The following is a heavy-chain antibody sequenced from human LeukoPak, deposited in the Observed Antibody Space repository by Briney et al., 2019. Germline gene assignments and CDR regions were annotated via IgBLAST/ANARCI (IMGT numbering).Heavy chain of an antibody. D-gene: IGHD1-26*01. CDR1: GGSISSYY. J-gene: IGHJ4*02. Sequence: SETLSLTCTVSGGSISSYYWSWIRQPPGKGLEWIGYIYYSGSTNYNPSLKSRVSISIDTSKNQFSLKLSSVTAADTAVYYCARQNVKVGAPPFDFWGQGTLITVSS. CDR3: ARQNVKVGAPPFDF. V-gene: IGHV4-59*08. CDR2: IYYSGST.